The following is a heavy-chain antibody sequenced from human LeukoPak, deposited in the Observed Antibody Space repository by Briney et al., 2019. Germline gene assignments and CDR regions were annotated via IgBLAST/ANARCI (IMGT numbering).Heavy chain of an antibody. CDR1: GFTFSSYA. V-gene: IGHV3-23*01. CDR2: ISVDGYST. Sequence: GGSLRLSCAASGFTFSSYAMSWVHRVPGKGLGWVSSISVDGYSTYYADSVKGRFTISRDNSKNTLYLQMNSLRAEDTALYYCARMGGGTFGDCWGQGTLVTVSS. J-gene: IGHJ4*02. D-gene: IGHD2-15*01. CDR3: ARMGGGTFGDC.